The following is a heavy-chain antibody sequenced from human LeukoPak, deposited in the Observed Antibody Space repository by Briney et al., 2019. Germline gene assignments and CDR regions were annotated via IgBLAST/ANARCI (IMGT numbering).Heavy chain of an antibody. CDR1: GYTFTSYF. V-gene: IGHV1-46*01. CDR2: INPSGGST. J-gene: IGHJ4*02. D-gene: IGHD3-22*01. Sequence: ASVKVSCKASGYTFTSYFMHWVRQAPGQGLEWMGIINPSGGSTSYAQKFQGRVTMTRDTSTSKVYMELSSLRSEDTAVYYCAREDSSGYDYWGQGTLVTVSS. CDR3: AREDSSGYDY.